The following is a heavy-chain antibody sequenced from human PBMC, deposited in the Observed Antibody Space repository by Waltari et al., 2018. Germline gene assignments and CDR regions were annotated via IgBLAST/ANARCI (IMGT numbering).Heavy chain of an antibody. CDR2: IYCNSDRI. CDR1: GFSSNDYA. Sequence: EVQLVESGGGLVQPGRSLRLSCAASGFSSNDYAMHWVRQAPGKGLGGGSGIYCNSDRIADADAVKGGFTVSRDNAKNSLYLQMNSLRLEDSALYYCTKDLQPGGADVWGQGTTVTVSS. D-gene: IGHD3-16*01. V-gene: IGHV3-9*02. J-gene: IGHJ6*02. CDR3: TKDLQPGGADV.